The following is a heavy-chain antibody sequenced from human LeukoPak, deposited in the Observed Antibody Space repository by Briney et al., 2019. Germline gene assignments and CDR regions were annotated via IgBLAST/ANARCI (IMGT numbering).Heavy chain of an antibody. J-gene: IGHJ4*02. CDR3: ARGGYWGDYVFDF. D-gene: IGHD4-17*01. CDR2: ISYDGSNK. CDR1: GFTFSRNG. Sequence: PGRSLRLSCAASGFTFSRNGMHWVRQAPGKGLEWVAAISYDGSNKWHADSVKSRFTISRDNSKHTLYLQMNSLRAEDTAVYYCARGGYWGDYVFDFWGPGTLVTVSS. V-gene: IGHV3-30*03.